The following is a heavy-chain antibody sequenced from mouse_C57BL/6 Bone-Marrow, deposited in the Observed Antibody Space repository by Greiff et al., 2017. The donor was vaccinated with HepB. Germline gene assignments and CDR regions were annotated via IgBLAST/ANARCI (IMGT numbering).Heavy chain of an antibody. Sequence: VKLVESGPGLVQPSQSLSITCTVSGFSLTSYGVHWVRQSPGKGLEWLGVIWRGGSTDYNAAFMSRLSITKDNSKSQVFFKMNSLQADDTAIYYCALLYYDYEDYFDYWGQGTTLTVSS. D-gene: IGHD2-4*01. CDR2: IWRGGST. V-gene: IGHV2-5*01. CDR1: GFSLTSYG. CDR3: ALLYYDYEDYFDY. J-gene: IGHJ2*01.